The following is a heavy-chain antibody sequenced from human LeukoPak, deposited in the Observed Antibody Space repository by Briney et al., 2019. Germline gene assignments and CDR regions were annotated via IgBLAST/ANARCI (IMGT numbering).Heavy chain of an antibody. CDR1: SGSISSSSYY. J-gene: IGHJ4*02. CDR3: ARDDYYDSSGYPY. CDR2: IYYSGST. D-gene: IGHD3-22*01. Sequence: SETLSLTCTVSSGSISSSSYYWGWIRQPPGKGLEWIGSIYYSGSTYYNPSLKSRVTISVDTSKNQFSLKLSSVTAADTAVYYCARDDYYDSSGYPYWGQGTLVTVSS. V-gene: IGHV4-39*07.